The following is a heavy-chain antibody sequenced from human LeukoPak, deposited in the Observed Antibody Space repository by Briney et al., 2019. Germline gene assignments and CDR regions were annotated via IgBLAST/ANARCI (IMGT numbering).Heavy chain of an antibody. J-gene: IGHJ4*02. CDR2: INNDGSST. CDR1: GFTFSSYW. Sequence: PGGSLRLSCAASGFTFSSYWMHWVRQAPGKGLVWVSHINNDGSSTNYADSVKGRFTISRDNSKNTLYLQMNSLRAEDTAVYYCARQARQGVIKIDYWGQGTLVTVSS. D-gene: IGHD3-10*01. CDR3: ARQARQGVIKIDY. V-gene: IGHV3-74*01.